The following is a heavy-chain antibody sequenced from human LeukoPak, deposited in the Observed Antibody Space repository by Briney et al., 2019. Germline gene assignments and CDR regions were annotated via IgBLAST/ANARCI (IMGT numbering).Heavy chain of an antibody. V-gene: IGHV6-1*01. CDR2: TYYRSKWYN. CDR1: GDSVSSDSAA. Sequence: SQTLSLTCAISGDSVSSDSAAWNWIRQSPSRGLEWLGRTYYRSKWYNDYAVSVKSRITINPDTSKNQFSLQLNSVTPEDTAVYYCARDSPLTTVTTFPYWYFDLWGRGTLVTVSS. J-gene: IGHJ2*01. D-gene: IGHD4-17*01. CDR3: ARDSPLTTVTTFPYWYFDL.